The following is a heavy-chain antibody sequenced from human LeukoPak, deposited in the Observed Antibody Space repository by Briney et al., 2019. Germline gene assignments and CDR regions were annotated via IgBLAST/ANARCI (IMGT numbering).Heavy chain of an antibody. J-gene: IGHJ4*02. V-gene: IGHV3-74*01. CDR3: ARGIDY. CDR2: INSDGSRT. Sequence: RAGGSLRLSCEASGFTFNRYWMHWVRQAPGKGLVWVSRINSDGSRTTYADSVRGRFTISRDTSKNMVFLQMNSLRVEDTAVYYCARGIDYWGRGTLVTVSS. CDR1: GFTFNRYW.